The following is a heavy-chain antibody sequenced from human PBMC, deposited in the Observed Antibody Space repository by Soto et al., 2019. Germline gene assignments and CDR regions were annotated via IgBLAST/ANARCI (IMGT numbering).Heavy chain of an antibody. CDR1: GFIFSNFG. CDR2: ISSDEKIK. J-gene: IGHJ4*02. Sequence: GGSLRLSCVAPGFIFSNFGMHWVRQAPGKGLEWVAVISSDEKIKQYADSVRGRFAISRDNSKNTLYLQMTSLRAEDTAIYYCARGLRSVLAYWGEGTLVPVSS. CDR3: ARGLRSVLAY. D-gene: IGHD6-6*01. V-gene: IGHV3-33*01.